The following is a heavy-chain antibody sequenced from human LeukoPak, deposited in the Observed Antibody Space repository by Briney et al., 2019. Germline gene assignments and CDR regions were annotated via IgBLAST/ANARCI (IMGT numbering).Heavy chain of an antibody. V-gene: IGHV3-11*06. CDR2: ISMCNTYT. CDR3: ARDLGFWSGPDY. D-gene: IGHD3-3*01. Sequence: NAGGSLRLSCTASGFRFSDYYMSWIRHAPGKGLEWVSYISMCNTYTNYAGSVKARFPISRDSAKNSLYLQMHSLRAEHTPVFYCARDLGFWSGPDYWGAGDLVTVSS. J-gene: IGHJ4*01. CDR1: GFRFSDYY.